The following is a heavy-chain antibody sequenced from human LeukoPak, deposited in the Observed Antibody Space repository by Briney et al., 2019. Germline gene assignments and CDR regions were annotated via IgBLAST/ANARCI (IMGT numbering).Heavy chain of an antibody. CDR2: ISGSDGST. J-gene: IGHJ5*02. V-gene: IGHV3-23*01. Sequence: GGSLRLSCAASGFTFSSYAMSWVRQAPGKGLEWVSAISGSDGSTFYADSVKGRFTISRDNSKSTLYLQMNSLRADDTAVYYCAKADDFWSGYSPTPNWFDLWGQGTLVTVSS. CDR3: AKADDFWSGYSPTPNWFDL. D-gene: IGHD3-3*01. CDR1: GFTFSSYA.